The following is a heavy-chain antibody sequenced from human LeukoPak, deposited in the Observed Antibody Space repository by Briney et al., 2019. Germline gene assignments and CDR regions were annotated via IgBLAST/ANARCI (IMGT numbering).Heavy chain of an antibody. CDR3: AKDYYDSSGYYYVGY. CDR2: ISHDGSNK. D-gene: IGHD3-22*01. V-gene: IGHV3-30*18. CDR1: GFTFSSYG. Sequence: GRSLRLSCAASGFTFSSYGMHWVRRAPGKGLEWVAVISHDGSNKYYADSVKGRFTISRDNSKNTLYLQMNSLRAEDTAVYYCAKDYYDSSGYYYVGYWGQGTLVTVSS. J-gene: IGHJ4*02.